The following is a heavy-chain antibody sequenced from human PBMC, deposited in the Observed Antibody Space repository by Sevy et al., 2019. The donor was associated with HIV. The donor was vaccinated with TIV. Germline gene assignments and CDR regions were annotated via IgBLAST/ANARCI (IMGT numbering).Heavy chain of an antibody. CDR1: GFNVNSNY. CDR2: IYSGGST. D-gene: IGHD6-19*01. CDR3: ARERSGAYERYFYGMDV. J-gene: IGHJ6*02. V-gene: IGHV3-53*01. Sequence: GGSLRLSCAASGFNVNSNYMSWVRQAPGKGLEWVSVIYSGGSTYYADSVKGRFIISGDNSKNRVYLQMNSLRAEDTAVYYCARERSGAYERYFYGMDVWGQGTTVTVSS.